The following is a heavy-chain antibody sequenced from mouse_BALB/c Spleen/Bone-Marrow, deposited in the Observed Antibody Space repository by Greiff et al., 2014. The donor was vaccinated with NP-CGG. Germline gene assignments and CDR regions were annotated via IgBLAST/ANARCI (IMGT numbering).Heavy chain of an antibody. J-gene: IGHJ3*01. CDR3: ARPGGYGNYLAWFAY. D-gene: IGHD2-10*02. CDR1: GFNIKDTY. CDR2: IDPANGNT. V-gene: IGHV14-3*02. Sequence: DVKLVESGAELVKPGASVKLSCTASGFNIKDTYMHWVKQRPEQGLEWIGRIDPANGNTKYDPKFQGKATITADTSSNTAYLQLSSLTSEDTAVYYCARPGGYGNYLAWFAYWGQGTLVTVSA.